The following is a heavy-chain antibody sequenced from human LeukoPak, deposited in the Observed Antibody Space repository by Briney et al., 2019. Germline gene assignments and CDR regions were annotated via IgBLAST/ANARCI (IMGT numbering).Heavy chain of an antibody. J-gene: IGHJ3*02. Sequence: GESLKISSEGSGSSLSSSWSSCLRQMPGKGLEWMGRIDPSDSYSTYSPSFRGHVTISADKSISTAFLQWISLTASDSAMYYWCSESYDRCGGYTTGSAIDISSQGTMVTVSS. CDR2: IDPSDSYS. V-gene: IGHV5-10-1*01. D-gene: IGHD3-3*01. CDR1: GSSLSSSW. CDR3: CSESYDRCGGYTTGSAIDI.